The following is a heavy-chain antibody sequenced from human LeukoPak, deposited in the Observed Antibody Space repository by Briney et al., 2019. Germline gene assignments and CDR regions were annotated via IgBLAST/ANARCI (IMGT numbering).Heavy chain of an antibody. Sequence: PSETLSLTCTVSGGSISSSSYYWGWIRQPPGKGLEWVGSIYYSGSTYYNPSLKSRVTISADTSKNQFSLKLTSVTAADTAVYYCARRRSRAYFEYWGQGTLVTVSS. V-gene: IGHV4-39*01. J-gene: IGHJ4*02. D-gene: IGHD6-19*01. CDR1: GGSISSSSYY. CDR3: ARRRSRAYFEY. CDR2: IYYSGST.